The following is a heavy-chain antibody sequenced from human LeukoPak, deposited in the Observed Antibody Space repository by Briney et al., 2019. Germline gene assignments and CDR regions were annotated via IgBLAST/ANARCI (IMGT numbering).Heavy chain of an antibody. Sequence: SVKVSCKASGGTFSSYAISWVRQAPGQGLEWMGGIIPIFGTANYAQKFQGRVTITADESASTAYMELSSLRSEDTAVYYCASGIAAAGLFDYWGQGTLVTVSS. J-gene: IGHJ4*02. CDR3: ASGIAAAGLFDY. V-gene: IGHV1-69*13. CDR1: GGTFSSYA. CDR2: IIPIFGTA. D-gene: IGHD6-13*01.